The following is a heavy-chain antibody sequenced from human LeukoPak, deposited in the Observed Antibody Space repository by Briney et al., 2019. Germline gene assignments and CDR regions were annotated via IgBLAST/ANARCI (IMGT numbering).Heavy chain of an antibody. V-gene: IGHV3-64D*06. CDR3: VKGEVRGYKKRGVDY. CDR1: GFTFNKYA. J-gene: IGHJ4*02. D-gene: IGHD5-18*01. Sequence: GGSLRLSCSASGFTFNKYAMHWVSQAPDKGLEYVSGVSNNGDSTYYADSVKGRFIISRDNSKNTLYLQMSSLRPEDTAAYYCVKGEVRGYKKRGVDYWGQGTLVIVSS. CDR2: VSNNGDST.